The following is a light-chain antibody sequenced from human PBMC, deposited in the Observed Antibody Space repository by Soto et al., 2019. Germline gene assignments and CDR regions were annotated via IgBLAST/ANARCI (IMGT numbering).Light chain of an antibody. CDR2: KAS. J-gene: IGKJ5*01. CDR1: QTISNW. Sequence: IQMTQSPSTLSASVLDIVTITFLASQTISNWLAWYQQKPGKAPKLLIYKASTLESAVPSRFSGSGSGTEFTLTISSLEPEDFAVYYCQQRRSWPFTFGQGTRLEIK. CDR3: QQRRSWPFT. V-gene: IGKV1-5*03.